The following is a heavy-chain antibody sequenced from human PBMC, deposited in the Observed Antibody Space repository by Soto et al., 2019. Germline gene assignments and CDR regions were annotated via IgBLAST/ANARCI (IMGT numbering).Heavy chain of an antibody. CDR2: FNPSGGST. Sequence: QVQLVQSGAEVKKPGASVKISCEASGYTFTNYFIHCVRLAPGQGLEWMGMFNPSGGSTSYSQKFQGRVTLTRDTSTSTVYMELSSLRSEDTAVYYCARSRNFDYWGQGTLVTVSS. CDR1: GYTFTNYF. J-gene: IGHJ4*02. CDR3: ARSRNFDY. V-gene: IGHV1-46*03.